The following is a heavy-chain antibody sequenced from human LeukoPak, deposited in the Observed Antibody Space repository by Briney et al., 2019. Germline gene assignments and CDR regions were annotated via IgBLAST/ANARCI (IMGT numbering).Heavy chain of an antibody. D-gene: IGHD3-3*01. CDR3: ARALTIFGVAHYYGMDV. J-gene: IGHJ6*02. CDR2: INHSGST. Sequence: SETLSLTCAVYGGSFSGYYWSWIRQPPGKGLEWIGEINHSGSTNYNPSLKSRVTISVDTSKNQFSLKLSSVPAADTAVYYCARALTIFGVAHYYGMDVWGQGTTVTVSS. CDR1: GGSFSGYY. V-gene: IGHV4-34*01.